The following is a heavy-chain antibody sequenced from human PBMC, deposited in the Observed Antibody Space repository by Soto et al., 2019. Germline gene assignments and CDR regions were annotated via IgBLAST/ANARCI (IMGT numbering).Heavy chain of an antibody. CDR2: IYATGST. D-gene: IGHD1-1*01. CDR1: GGSFSTYY. J-gene: IGHJ5*02. V-gene: IGHV4-4*07. Sequence: SETLSLTCTVSGGSFSTYYWSWIRQPPGKGLEWIGRIYATGSTDYNPSLKSRLTMSVDMSKKQFSLTLRSVTAADTAMYYCVRDGTKNLRDWFDPWGQGILVTVSS. CDR3: VRDGTKNLRDWFDP.